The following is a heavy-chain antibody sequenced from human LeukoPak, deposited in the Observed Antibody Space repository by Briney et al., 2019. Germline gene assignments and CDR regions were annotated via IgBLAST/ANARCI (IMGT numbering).Heavy chain of an antibody. D-gene: IGHD6-19*01. CDR1: GYTFTGYY. J-gene: IGHJ4*02. Sequence: GASVKVSCKASGYTFTGYYMHWVRQAPGQGLERMGWINPNSGGTNYAQKFQGRVTMTRDTSISTAYMELSRLRSDDTAVYYCARDRSRAVAGTGTVGYWGQGTLVTVSS. CDR2: INPNSGGT. V-gene: IGHV1-2*02. CDR3: ARDRSRAVAGTGTVGY.